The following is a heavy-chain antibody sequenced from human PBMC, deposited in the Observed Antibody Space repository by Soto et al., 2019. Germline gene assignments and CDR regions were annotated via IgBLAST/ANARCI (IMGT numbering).Heavy chain of an antibody. D-gene: IGHD3-9*01. CDR1: GYSFTSYW. V-gene: IGHV5-10-1*01. CDR2: IDPSDSYT. Sequence: RGESLKISCKGSGYSFTSYWISWVRQMPGKGLEWMGRIDPSDSYTNYSPSFQGHVTISADKSISTAYLQWSSLKASDTAMYYCARRVILTGYYPAASMDVWGQGTTVTVSS. CDR3: ARRVILTGYYPAASMDV. J-gene: IGHJ6*02.